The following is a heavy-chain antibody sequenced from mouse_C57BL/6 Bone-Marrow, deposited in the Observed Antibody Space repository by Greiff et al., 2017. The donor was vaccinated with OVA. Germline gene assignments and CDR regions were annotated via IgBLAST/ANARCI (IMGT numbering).Heavy chain of an antibody. CDR1: GFNIKDDY. CDR2: IDPENGDT. V-gene: IGHV14-4*01. J-gene: IGHJ4*01. Sequence: VQLKQSGAELVRPGASVKLSCTASGFNIKDDYMHWVKQRPEQGLEWIGWIDPENGDTEYASKFQGKATITADTSSNTAYLQLSSLTSEDTAVYYCTTLPYGSSFYYAMDYWGQGTSVTVSS. D-gene: IGHD1-1*01. CDR3: TTLPYGSSFYYAMDY.